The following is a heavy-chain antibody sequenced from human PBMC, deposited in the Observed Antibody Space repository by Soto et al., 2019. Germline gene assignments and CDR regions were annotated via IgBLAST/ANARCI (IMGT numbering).Heavy chain of an antibody. J-gene: IGHJ4*02. D-gene: IGHD3-22*01. CDR3: AADYYDTNGYYYDY. Sequence: SVRVSCKASGFTIISSAVEWVRQARGQRLEWIGWIVVVSGNTNYAQKFQERVTITRDMSTSTAYMELSSLRSEDTAVYYCAADYYDTNGYYYDYWGQGTLVTVSS. V-gene: IGHV1-58*01. CDR2: IVVVSGNT. CDR1: GFTIISSA.